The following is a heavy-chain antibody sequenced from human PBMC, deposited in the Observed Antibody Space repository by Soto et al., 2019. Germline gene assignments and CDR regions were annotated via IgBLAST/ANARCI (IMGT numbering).Heavy chain of an antibody. CDR3: ARDGRIRRPDWYFDL. Sequence: GGSLRLSCAASGLTFSSYEMNWVRQAPGKGLEWVSYISRSGSTIYYADSVKGRVTISRDNAKNSLYLQMNSLRAEDTAVYYCARDGRIRRPDWYFDLWGRGTLVTVSS. CDR2: ISRSGSTI. CDR1: GLTFSSYE. V-gene: IGHV3-48*03. D-gene: IGHD2-15*01. J-gene: IGHJ2*01.